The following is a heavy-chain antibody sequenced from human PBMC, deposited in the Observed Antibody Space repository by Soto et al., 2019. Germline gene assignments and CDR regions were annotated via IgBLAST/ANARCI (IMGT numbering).Heavy chain of an antibody. CDR2: ISSSSSYI. CDR1: GFTFSSYS. D-gene: IGHD3-3*01. V-gene: IGHV3-21*01. CDR3: ARDNYDFWSGYFPDRYYYYMDV. Sequence: GGSLRLSCAASGFTFSSYSMNWVRQAPGKGLEWVSSISSSSSYIYYADSVKGRFTISRDNAKNSLYLQMNSLRAEDTAVYYCARDNYDFWSGYFPDRYYYYMDVWGKGTTVTVSS. J-gene: IGHJ6*03.